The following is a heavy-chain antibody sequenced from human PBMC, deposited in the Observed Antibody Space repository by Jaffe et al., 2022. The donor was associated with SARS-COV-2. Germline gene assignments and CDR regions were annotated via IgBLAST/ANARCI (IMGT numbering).Heavy chain of an antibody. CDR2: ISGSGDTT. CDR1: GFTFSDYY. Sequence: QVQLVQSGGGLVKPGGSLRLSCEASGFTFSDYYMSWVRQAPGKGLEWVSYISGSGDTTYYADSVKGRFTMSRENANNSLHLQMDSLRAEDTAVYYCARDLGYCPLTSCFIFDYWGQGTLVTVSP. J-gene: IGHJ4*02. D-gene: IGHD2-15*01. V-gene: IGHV3-11*01. CDR3: ARDLGYCPLTSCFIFDY.